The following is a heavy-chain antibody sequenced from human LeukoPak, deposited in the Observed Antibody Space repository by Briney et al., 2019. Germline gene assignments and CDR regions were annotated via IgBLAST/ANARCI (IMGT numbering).Heavy chain of an antibody. D-gene: IGHD4-17*01. J-gene: IGHJ4*02. CDR3: LTDRCGDYGDYIYY. CDR2: INPNSGGT. Sequence: ASVKVSCKHSGYTFTGFYIHWVRQAPGQGLEWMGWINPNSGGTNYAQKFQGRVTMTRDTSISTAYMELSRLRSDDTAVYYCLTDRCGDYGDYIYYWGQGTLVTVSS. CDR1: GYTFTGFY. V-gene: IGHV1-2*02.